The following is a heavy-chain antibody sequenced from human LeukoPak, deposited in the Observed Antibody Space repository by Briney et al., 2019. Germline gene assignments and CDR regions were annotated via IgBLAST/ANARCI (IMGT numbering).Heavy chain of an antibody. J-gene: IGHJ4*02. CDR2: ITVSGDGT. D-gene: IGHD3-10*02. Sequence: GGSLRLSCAASGFTFRSYAMTWVRQAPGKGLEWVSTITVSGDGTFYADSVKGRFTFSRDNSKNTLYLQMSSLRAEDTATYYCAKGDQPLMYGGAFDFWGQGTLVTVSS. V-gene: IGHV3-23*01. CDR3: AKGDQPLMYGGAFDF. CDR1: GFTFRSYA.